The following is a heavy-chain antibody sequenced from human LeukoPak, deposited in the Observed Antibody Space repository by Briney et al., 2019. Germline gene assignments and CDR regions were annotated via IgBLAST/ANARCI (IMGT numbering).Heavy chain of an antibody. CDR3: ATSSGWYVDYYYYYMDV. V-gene: IGHV4-34*01. Sequence: SETLSLTCAVYGGSFSGYYWSWIRQPPGKGLEWLGEINHSGSTNYNPSLKSRVTISVDTSKNQFSLKLSSVTAADTAVYYCATSSGWYVDYYYYYMDVWGKGTTVTVSS. CDR2: INHSGST. D-gene: IGHD6-19*01. J-gene: IGHJ6*03. CDR1: GGSFSGYY.